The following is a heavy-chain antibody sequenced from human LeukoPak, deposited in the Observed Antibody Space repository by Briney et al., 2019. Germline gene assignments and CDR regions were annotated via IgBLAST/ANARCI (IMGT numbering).Heavy chain of an antibody. J-gene: IGHJ4*02. D-gene: IGHD3-9*01. CDR1: GFTFSDYY. CDR2: ISSSGSTK. V-gene: IGHV3-11*01. Sequence: GGSLRLSCAASGFTFSDYYMFWIRQAPGKGLEWVSYISSSGSTKYYADSVKGRFTISRENAKDSLYLQMNSLRAEDTAVYYCPRDGVLRHFDWLYYFDYWGQGTLVTVSS. CDR3: PRDGVLRHFDWLYYFDY.